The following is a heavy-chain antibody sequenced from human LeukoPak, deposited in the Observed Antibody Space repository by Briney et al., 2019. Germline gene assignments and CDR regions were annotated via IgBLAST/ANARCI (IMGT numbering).Heavy chain of an antibody. V-gene: IGHV4-38-2*01. D-gene: IGHD3-10*01. CDR2: IYYSGST. Sequence: SETLSLTCAVSGYSISSSYYWGWIRQPPGKGLEWIGSIYYSGSTYYNPSLKSRVTISVDTSKNQFSLKLSSVTAADTAVYYCARHAMVRGVYWFDPWGQGTLVTVSS. CDR1: GYSISSSYY. J-gene: IGHJ5*02. CDR3: ARHAMVRGVYWFDP.